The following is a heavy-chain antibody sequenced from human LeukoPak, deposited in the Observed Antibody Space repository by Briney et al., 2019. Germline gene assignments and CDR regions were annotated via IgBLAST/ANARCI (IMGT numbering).Heavy chain of an antibody. Sequence: SETLSLTCTVSGGSISSYYWSWIRQPPGKGLEWIGYIYYSGSTNYNSSLKSRVTISVDTSENQFSLKLSSVTAADTAVYYCARGGLTYDSSLDYWGQGTLVTVSS. CDR1: GGSISSYY. CDR2: IYYSGST. D-gene: IGHD3-22*01. V-gene: IGHV4-59*01. J-gene: IGHJ4*02. CDR3: ARGGLTYDSSLDY.